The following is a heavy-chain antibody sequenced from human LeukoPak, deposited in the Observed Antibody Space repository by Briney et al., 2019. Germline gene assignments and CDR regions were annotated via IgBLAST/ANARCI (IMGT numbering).Heavy chain of an antibody. Sequence: GGSLRLSCAASGFTFSSYWMHWVRQAPGKGLVWVSRINTDGSSTSYADSVKGRFTISRDNAKNTLYLQMNSLRAEDTAVYYCARHHPDYGELSYYYGMDVWGQGTTVTVSS. CDR2: INTDGSST. V-gene: IGHV3-74*01. CDR1: GFTFSSYW. CDR3: ARHHPDYGELSYYYGMDV. J-gene: IGHJ6*02. D-gene: IGHD4-17*01.